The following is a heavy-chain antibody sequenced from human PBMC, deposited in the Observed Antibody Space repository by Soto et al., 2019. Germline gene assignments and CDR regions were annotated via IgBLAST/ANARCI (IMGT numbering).Heavy chain of an antibody. CDR1: GFAFRSYN. D-gene: IGHD2-15*01. Sequence: EVQLVESGGGLVKPGGSLTLSCAGSGFAFRSYNRNWVRQPPGKGLEWVASISSGSSNIYYADSVKGRFTISRDNAKDSLYLQMDSLRAEDSAVYYCASATVVAGTFDFWGQGTLLTVSS. V-gene: IGHV3-21*01. J-gene: IGHJ4*02. CDR2: ISSGSSNI. CDR3: ASATVVAGTFDF.